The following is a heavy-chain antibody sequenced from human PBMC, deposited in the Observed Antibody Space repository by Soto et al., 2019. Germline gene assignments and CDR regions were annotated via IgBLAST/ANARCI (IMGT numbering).Heavy chain of an antibody. CDR3: ARFIRRPAFDI. J-gene: IGHJ3*02. D-gene: IGHD3-16*02. V-gene: IGHV4-30-4*01. CDR2: IYYSGST. CDR1: GGSISSDDYY. Sequence: QVQLQESGPGLVKPSQTLSLTCTVSGGSISSDDYYWSWIRQPPGTGLECIGYIYYSGSTYYNPSLKTRVTISVDTSKNQFSLKLRSVPAADTAVYYCARFIRRPAFDIWGQGTMVTVSS.